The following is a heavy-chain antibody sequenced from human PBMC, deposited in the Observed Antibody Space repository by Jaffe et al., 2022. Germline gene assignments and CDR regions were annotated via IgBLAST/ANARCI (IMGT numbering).Heavy chain of an antibody. Sequence: QVQLQESGPGLVKPSETLSLTCTVSGGSVSSGSYYWSWIRQPPGKGLEWIGYIYYSGSTNYNPSLKSRVTISVDTSKNQFSLKLSSVTAADTAVYYCAREVEYSSSWYWGGFDPWGQGTLVTVSS. V-gene: IGHV4-61*01. CDR2: IYYSGST. CDR1: GGSVSSGSYY. D-gene: IGHD6-13*01. J-gene: IGHJ5*02. CDR3: AREVEYSSSWYWGGFDP.